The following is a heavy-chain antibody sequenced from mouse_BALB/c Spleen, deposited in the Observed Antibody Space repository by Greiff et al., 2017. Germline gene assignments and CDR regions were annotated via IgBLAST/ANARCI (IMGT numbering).Heavy chain of an antibody. CDR3: ARDYYDAMDY. J-gene: IGHJ4*01. Sequence: QVQLQQSGAELVKPGASVKLSCKASGYTFTSYWMHWVKQRPGQGLEWIGEINPSNGRTNYNEKFKSKATLTVDKSSSTAYMQLSSLTSDDSAVYFCARDYYDAMDYWGQGTSVTVSS. CDR1: GYTFTSYW. V-gene: IGHV1S81*02. D-gene: IGHD1-1*01. CDR2: INPSNGRT.